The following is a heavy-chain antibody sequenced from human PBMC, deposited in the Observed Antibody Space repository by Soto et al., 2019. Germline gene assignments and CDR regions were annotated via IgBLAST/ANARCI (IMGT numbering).Heavy chain of an antibody. CDR2: INHSGST. J-gene: IGHJ4*02. V-gene: IGHV4-34*01. CDR1: GGSFSGYY. Sequence: ETLSLTCAVYGGSFSGYYWSWIRQPPGKGLEWIGEINHSGSTNYNPSLKSRVTISVDTSKNQFSLKLSSVTAADTAVYYCARRRGYSSSTGIDYWGQGTLVTVSS. D-gene: IGHD6-6*01. CDR3: ARRRGYSSSTGIDY.